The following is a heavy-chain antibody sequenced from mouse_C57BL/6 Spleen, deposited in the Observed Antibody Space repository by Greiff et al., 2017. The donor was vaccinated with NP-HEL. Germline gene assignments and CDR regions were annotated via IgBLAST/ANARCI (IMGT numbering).Heavy chain of an antibody. V-gene: IGHV1-63*01. CDR3: ARSGYGSSSFDY. CDR1: GYTFTNYW. D-gene: IGHD1-1*01. J-gene: IGHJ2*01. Sequence: VQLQQSGAELVRPGTSVKMSCKASGYTFTNYWIGWAKQRPGHGLEWIGDIYPGGGYTNYNEKFKGKATLTADKSSSPAYMQFSSLTSEDSAIYYCARSGYGSSSFDYWGQGTTLTVSS. CDR2: IYPGGGYT.